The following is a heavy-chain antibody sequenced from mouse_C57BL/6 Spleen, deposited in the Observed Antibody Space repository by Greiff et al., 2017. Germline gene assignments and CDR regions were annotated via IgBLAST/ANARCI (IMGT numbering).Heavy chain of an antibody. D-gene: IGHD1-1*01. J-gene: IGHJ4*01. CDR1: GFSLTSYG. V-gene: IGHV2-6*03. CDR3: ARSLSYYYGSSPYAMDY. Sequence: VKLVESGPGLVAPSQSLSITCTVSGFSLTSYGVHWVRQPPGKGLEWLVVIWSDGSTTYNSALKSRLSISKDNSKSQVFLKMNSLQTDDTAMYYCARSLSYYYGSSPYAMDYWGQGTSVTVSS. CDR2: IWSDGST.